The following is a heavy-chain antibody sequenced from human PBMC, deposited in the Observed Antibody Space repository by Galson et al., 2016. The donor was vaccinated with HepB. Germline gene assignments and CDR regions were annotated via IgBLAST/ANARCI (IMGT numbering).Heavy chain of an antibody. D-gene: IGHD3-3*01. Sequence: SLRLSCAASGFTFNSYWMSWVRRAPGKGLEWVANIKQDGSEKYYVDSVKGRCTISRDNARNSLYLQMNSLRAEDTAVYYCARGWDDFWSAGRFDPGGQGTLATVSS. CDR2: IKQDGSEK. J-gene: IGHJ5*02. V-gene: IGHV3-7*01. CDR1: GFTFNSYW. CDR3: ARGWDDFWSAGRFDP.